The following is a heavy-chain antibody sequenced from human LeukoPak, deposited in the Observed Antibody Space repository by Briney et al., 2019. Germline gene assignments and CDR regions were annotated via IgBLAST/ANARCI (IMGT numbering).Heavy chain of an antibody. CDR3: ARDSGWPRGHYYGTDV. CDR1: GFTFSSYA. Sequence: PGGSLRLSCAASGFTFSSYAMSWVRQAPGKGLEWVSAISGSGGSTYYADSVKGRFTISRDNSKNTLYLQMNSLRAEDTAVYYCARDSGWPRGHYYGTDVWGQGTTVTVSS. V-gene: IGHV3-23*01. CDR2: ISGSGGST. J-gene: IGHJ6*02. D-gene: IGHD6-19*01.